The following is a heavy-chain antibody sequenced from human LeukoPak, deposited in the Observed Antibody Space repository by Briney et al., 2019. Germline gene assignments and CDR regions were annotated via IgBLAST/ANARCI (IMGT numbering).Heavy chain of an antibody. D-gene: IGHD2-2*01. CDR3: ARDSRVSGDY. CDR2: IDPNSGGT. J-gene: IGHJ4*02. Sequence: EASVKVSCKTSGYTFTGYYIHWVRQAPGQGLEWLGRIDPNSGGTSYAHNFQGRVTITRDTSISTAYMDLSSLRSDDTAVYYCARDSRVSGDYWGQGTLVTVSS. CDR1: GYTFTGYY. V-gene: IGHV1-2*06.